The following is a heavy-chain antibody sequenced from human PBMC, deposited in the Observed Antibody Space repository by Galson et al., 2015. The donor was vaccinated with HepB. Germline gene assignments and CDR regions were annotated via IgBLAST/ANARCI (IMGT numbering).Heavy chain of an antibody. CDR2: ISWNSGSI. V-gene: IGHV3-9*01. Sequence: SLRLSCAASGFTFDVYAMHWVRQAPGKGLEWVSGISWNSGSIGYADSVKGRFTISRDNAKNSLYLQMNSLRTEDTALYYCAKDTRLGESSLYGWHFDLWGRGTLVTVSS. J-gene: IGHJ2*01. CDR1: GFTFDVYA. CDR3: AKDTRLGESSLYGWHFDL. D-gene: IGHD3-16*02.